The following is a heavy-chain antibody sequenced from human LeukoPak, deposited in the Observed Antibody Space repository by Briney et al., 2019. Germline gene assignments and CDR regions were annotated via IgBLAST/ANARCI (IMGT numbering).Heavy chain of an antibody. V-gene: IGHV3-48*03. CDR3: ARAFDY. J-gene: IGHJ4*02. CDR2: IRSSSNTM. Sequence: GGSLRLSCAASGFTFSSYEMNWVRQAPGKGLEWVSYIRSSSNTMYYADSVKGRFTISRDNAKNSLYLQMNSLRDEDTAVYYCARAFDYWGQGTLVAVSS. CDR1: GFTFSSYE.